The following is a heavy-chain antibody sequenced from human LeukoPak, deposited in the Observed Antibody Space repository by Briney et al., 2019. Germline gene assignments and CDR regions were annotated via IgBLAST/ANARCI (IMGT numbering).Heavy chain of an antibody. CDR1: GDSVSSKSAA. V-gene: IGHV6-1*01. Sequence: SQTLSLTCAISGDSVSSKSAAWTWIRQSPSRGLEWLGRTYYRSKWFNDYAVAVKSRITINPDTSKNQFSLKLSSVTAADTAVYYCARGAVDCSSTSCSIFGSYYYYYMDVWGKGTTVTVSS. D-gene: IGHD2-2*01. CDR3: ARGAVDCSSTSCSIFGSYYYYYMDV. CDR2: TYYRSKWFN. J-gene: IGHJ6*03.